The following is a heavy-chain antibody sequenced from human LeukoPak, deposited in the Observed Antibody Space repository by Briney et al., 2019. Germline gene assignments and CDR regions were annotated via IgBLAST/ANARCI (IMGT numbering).Heavy chain of an antibody. CDR3: AREGYYGSGSPPSLYFDY. CDR2: TSSDLNVK. Sequence: GSLGLSCAASGFTFRNYVIHWARQAPGKGLEWVAVTSSDLNVKLYADSVKGRFTISRDNSRSTLYLQMNSLRPEDTAIYYCAREGYYGSGSPPSLYFDYWGQGTLVTVSS. J-gene: IGHJ4*02. CDR1: GFTFRNYV. V-gene: IGHV3-30-3*01. D-gene: IGHD3-10*01.